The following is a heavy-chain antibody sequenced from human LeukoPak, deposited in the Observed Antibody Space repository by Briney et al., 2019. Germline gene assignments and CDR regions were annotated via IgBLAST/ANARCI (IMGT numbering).Heavy chain of an antibody. CDR2: IIPILGIA. V-gene: IGHV1-69*04. Sequence: GSSVKVSCKASGGTFSSYAISWVRQAPGPGLEWMGRIIPILGIANYAQKFQGRVTITADKSTSTAYMELSSLRSEDTAVYYCAAIAAFDSWGQGTLVTVSS. J-gene: IGHJ4*02. CDR1: GGTFSSYA. D-gene: IGHD6-13*01. CDR3: AAIAAFDS.